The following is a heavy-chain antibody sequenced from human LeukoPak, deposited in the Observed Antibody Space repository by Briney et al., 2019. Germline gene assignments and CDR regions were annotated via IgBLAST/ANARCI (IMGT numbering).Heavy chain of an antibody. D-gene: IGHD3-10*01. Sequence: GASVKVSCKASGYPFSAHFLNWVRQAPGQRLEWMGNIDTTTGNPRYAQDFTGRFVFSLDTSVSTAYLQIPSLKADDTATYYCVRGTPTPGMDYWGQGTQVTVSS. V-gene: IGHV7-4-1*01. CDR3: VRGTPTPGMDY. J-gene: IGHJ4*02. CDR1: GYPFSAHF. CDR2: IDTTTGNP.